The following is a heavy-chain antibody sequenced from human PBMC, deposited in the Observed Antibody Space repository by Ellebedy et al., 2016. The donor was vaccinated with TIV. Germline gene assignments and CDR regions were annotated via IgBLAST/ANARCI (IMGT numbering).Heavy chain of an antibody. CDR1: GFTFNSYG. J-gene: IGHJ4*02. Sequence: GESLKISCAASGFTFNSYGMHWVRQAPGKGLEWVAVISYDGSNKYYADSVKGRFTISRDISKNTLYLQMNSLRAEYTAVYYFAKDGGSGVWGSYRYYDYWGQGTLVTVSS. D-gene: IGHD3-16*02. CDR3: AKDGGSGVWGSYRYYDY. V-gene: IGHV3-30*18. CDR2: ISYDGSNK.